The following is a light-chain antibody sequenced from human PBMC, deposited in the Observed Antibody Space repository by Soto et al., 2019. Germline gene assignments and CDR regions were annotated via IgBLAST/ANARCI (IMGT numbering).Light chain of an antibody. Sequence: QSALTQPPSVSGSPGQSVTISCTGTSSDVGSYNRVSWYQQPPGTAPKLMIYEVTNRPSGVPDRFSGSKSGNTASLTISGLQAEDEADYYCSSYTSRSTLVVFGGGTKLTVL. CDR1: SSDVGSYNR. CDR3: SSYTSRSTLVV. J-gene: IGLJ2*01. CDR2: EVT. V-gene: IGLV2-18*02.